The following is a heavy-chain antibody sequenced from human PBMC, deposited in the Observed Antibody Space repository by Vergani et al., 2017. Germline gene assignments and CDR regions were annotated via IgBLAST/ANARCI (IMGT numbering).Heavy chain of an antibody. Sequence: QVQLQESGPGLVKPSGTLSLTCAVSGVSISSSNWWSWVRQPPGKGLEWIGEIYHSGSTNYNPSLKSRVTISVDKSKNQFSLKLSSVTAADTAVYYCARFLTGTTIYYYYCMDVWGQGTTVTVSS. J-gene: IGHJ6*02. CDR3: ARFLTGTTIYYYYCMDV. CDR2: IYHSGST. V-gene: IGHV4-4*02. D-gene: IGHD1-20*01. CDR1: GVSISSSNW.